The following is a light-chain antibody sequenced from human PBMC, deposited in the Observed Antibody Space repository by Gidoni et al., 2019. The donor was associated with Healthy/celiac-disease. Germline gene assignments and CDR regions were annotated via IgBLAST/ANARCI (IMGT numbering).Light chain of an antibody. Sequence: QSVLTQPPSVSGAPGQRVTISCTGSSSNIGAGYAVHWYQQLPGTAPKLLIYGNSNRPSGVPDRFPGSKSGTSASLAITGLQAEDEADYYCESYDSSLSGWVFGGGTKLTVL. J-gene: IGLJ3*02. CDR3: ESYDSSLSGWV. CDR2: GNS. CDR1: SSNIGAGYA. V-gene: IGLV1-40*01.